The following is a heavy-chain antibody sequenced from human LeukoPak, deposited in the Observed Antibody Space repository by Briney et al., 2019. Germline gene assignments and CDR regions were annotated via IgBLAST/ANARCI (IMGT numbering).Heavy chain of an antibody. V-gene: IGHV4-39*02. CDR1: GGSISSSSYY. J-gene: IGHJ4*02. D-gene: IGHD3-10*01. Sequence: PSETLSLTCTVSGGSISSSSYYWGWIRQPPEKGLERIASIDYSGNTYCTPSLKSRVTISVDTSKNQFSLKLTSVTAADTAVYYCARDRVSLSYWGQGTLVTVSS. CDR3: ARDRVSLSY. CDR2: IDYSGNT.